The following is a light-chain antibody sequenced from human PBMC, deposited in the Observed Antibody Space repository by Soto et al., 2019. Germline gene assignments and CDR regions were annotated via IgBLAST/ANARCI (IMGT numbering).Light chain of an antibody. CDR3: QQYDRSFRRFI. CDR2: GAS. V-gene: IGKV3-20*01. J-gene: IGKJ3*01. CDR1: QDVSSTY. Sequence: DIVLTQSPGTLSLSPGEGATLSCRASQDVSSTYLNWYQQKPGQPPRLLIYGASSRAPGIPDRFSGSGSETDFNLIISRLEPEDSAVYYCQQYDRSFRRFIFGPGTKVEIK.